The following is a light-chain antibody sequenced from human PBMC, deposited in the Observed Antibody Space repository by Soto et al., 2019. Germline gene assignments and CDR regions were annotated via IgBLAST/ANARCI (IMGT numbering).Light chain of an antibody. J-gene: IGKJ1*01. CDR1: QDIGSW. Sequence: DIQMTQSPSSVSASVGDRVTISCRASQDIGSWLAWYQQKPGKAPNLLIYAASSLRGGVPSRFSGSGSGTEFTLTISSLQPDDFATYYCQQYYSYPWTFAQGTKVDIK. CDR2: AAS. CDR3: QQYYSYPWT. V-gene: IGKV1D-16*01.